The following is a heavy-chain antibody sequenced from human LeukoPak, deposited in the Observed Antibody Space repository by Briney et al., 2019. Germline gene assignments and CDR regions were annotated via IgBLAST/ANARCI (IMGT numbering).Heavy chain of an antibody. Sequence: SQTLSLTCTVSGGSISSGDYYWSWIRQPPGKGLEWIGYIYYSGSTYYNPSLKSRVTISVDTSKNQFPLKLSSVTAADTAVYYCARADFWSGYSAYWGQGTLVTVSS. D-gene: IGHD3-3*01. CDR2: IYYSGST. CDR3: ARADFWSGYSAY. CDR1: GGSISSGDYY. V-gene: IGHV4-30-4*08. J-gene: IGHJ4*02.